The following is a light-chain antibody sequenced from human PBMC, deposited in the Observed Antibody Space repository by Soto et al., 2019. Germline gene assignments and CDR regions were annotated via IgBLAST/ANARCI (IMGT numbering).Light chain of an antibody. CDR3: QQYNNWPSVT. Sequence: EIMMTQSPATLSISQGERATLSCRASQRISSTVAWYQQKPGQAPRLLIYDASTRATGIPARFSGSGSGTEFTHTISSLQSEDFAVYYCQQYNNWPSVTFGGGTKVDI. CDR2: DAS. J-gene: IGKJ4*01. V-gene: IGKV3-15*01. CDR1: QRISST.